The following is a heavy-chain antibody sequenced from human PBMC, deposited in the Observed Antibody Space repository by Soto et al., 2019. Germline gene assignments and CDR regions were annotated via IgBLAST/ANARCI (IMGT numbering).Heavy chain of an antibody. CDR2: IYHSGCT. Sequence: QVQLQESGPGLVKPSGTLSLTCAVSGGSISSSNWWRWVRQPPGKGLEWIGEIYHSGCTNYNPSLNSRVTISVDKSKNQFSLKLSSVTAADTAVYYCARGGVAAAAMGTLWFDPWGQGTLVTVST. CDR3: ARGGVAAAAMGTLWFDP. D-gene: IGHD6-13*01. V-gene: IGHV4-4*02. CDR1: GGSISSSNW. J-gene: IGHJ5*02.